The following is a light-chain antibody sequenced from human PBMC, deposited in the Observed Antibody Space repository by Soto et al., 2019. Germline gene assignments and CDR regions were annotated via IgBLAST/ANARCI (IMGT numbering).Light chain of an antibody. CDR2: SNN. J-gene: IGLJ2*01. CDR1: SSNIGSNY. V-gene: IGLV1-47*02. CDR3: GAWDDSLSGPA. Sequence: QSVLTQPPSASRTPGQRVTISCSGSSSNIGSNYVYWYQQLPGTAPKLLIYSNNQRPSGVPDRFSGSKSGTSASLAISGLPSEDEADYYCGAWDDSLSGPAFGGGTKLTVL.